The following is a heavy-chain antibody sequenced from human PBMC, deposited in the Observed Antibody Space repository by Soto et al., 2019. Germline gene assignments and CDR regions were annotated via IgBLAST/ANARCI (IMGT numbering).Heavy chain of an antibody. Sequence: GGSLRLSCAGSGFTFSGYWMTWVRQPPGKGLEWVASVNQDGTQKFYVDSVKGRFTISRDNAKNSLFLQMISLRAEDTAVYYCARWESSDWYLGIWGQGTLVTVSS. V-gene: IGHV3-7*03. J-gene: IGHJ4*02. D-gene: IGHD6-19*01. CDR2: VNQDGTQK. CDR1: GFTFSGYW. CDR3: ARWESSDWYLGI.